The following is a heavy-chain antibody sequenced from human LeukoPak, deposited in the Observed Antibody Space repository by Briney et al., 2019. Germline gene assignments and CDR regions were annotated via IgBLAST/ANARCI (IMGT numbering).Heavy chain of an antibody. D-gene: IGHD2-2*01. CDR2: IIPIFGTT. CDR3: ARHCSSTNCPFDF. CDR1: GDTFSSSA. J-gene: IGHJ4*02. Sequence: GSSVKVSCKASGDTFSSSAISWVRQAPGQGLDWMGGIIPIFGTTYYAQKFQGRVTITADKSTSTVYMNLGSLRSEDTAVYYCARHCSSTNCPFDFWGQGILVTVSS. V-gene: IGHV1-69*06.